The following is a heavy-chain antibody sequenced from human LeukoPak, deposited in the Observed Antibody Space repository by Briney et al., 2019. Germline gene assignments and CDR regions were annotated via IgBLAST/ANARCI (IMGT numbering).Heavy chain of an antibody. V-gene: IGHV3-7*04. CDR3: ARGDAFSGDH. J-gene: IGHJ4*02. D-gene: IGHD2-2*01. CDR1: GFNFSSYW. Sequence: GGSLRLSCAASGFNFSSYWMHWVRQAPGRGLEWVANINQDGSEEYYVDSVKGRFTISRDNTKNSLFVQMNSLRADDTAVYYCARGDAFSGDHWGQGTLVTVSS. CDR2: INQDGSEE.